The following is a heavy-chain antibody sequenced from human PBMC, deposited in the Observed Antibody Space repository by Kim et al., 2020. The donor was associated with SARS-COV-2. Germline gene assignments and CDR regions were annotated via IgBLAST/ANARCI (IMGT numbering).Heavy chain of an antibody. CDR3: AREPRGDYYGMDV. J-gene: IGHJ6*02. D-gene: IGHD3-10*01. V-gene: IGHV3-11*06. Sequence: ADSVKGRFTISRDNAKNSLYLQMNNLRAEDTAVYYCAREPRGDYYGMDVWGQGTTVTVSS.